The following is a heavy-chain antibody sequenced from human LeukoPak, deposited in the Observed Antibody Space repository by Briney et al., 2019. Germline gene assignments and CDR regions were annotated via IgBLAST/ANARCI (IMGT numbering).Heavy chain of an antibody. J-gene: IGHJ4*02. Sequence: SETLSLTCTVSGGSISSNHYYWGWIRQPPGTGLEWIGSIYYSGSTYYNPSLKSRVTISVDTSKNQFSLKLSSVTAADTAVYYCARDGEMATIENYFGYWGQGTLVTVSS. CDR3: ARDGEMATIENYFGY. CDR2: IYYSGST. D-gene: IGHD5-24*01. V-gene: IGHV4-39*07. CDR1: GGSISSNHYY.